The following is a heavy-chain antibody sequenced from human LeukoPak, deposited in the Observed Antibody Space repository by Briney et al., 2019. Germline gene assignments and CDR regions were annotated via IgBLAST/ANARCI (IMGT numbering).Heavy chain of an antibody. V-gene: IGHV1-2*04. Sequence: ASVRVSCKASGYTFTGYYMHWVRQAPGQGLEWMGWINPNSGGTNYAQKFQGWVTMARDTSISTAYMELSRLRSDDTAVYYCARVGWGIGELYDAFDIWGQGTMVTVSS. CDR3: ARVGWGIGELYDAFDI. D-gene: IGHD3-10*01. CDR1: GYTFTGYY. CDR2: INPNSGGT. J-gene: IGHJ3*02.